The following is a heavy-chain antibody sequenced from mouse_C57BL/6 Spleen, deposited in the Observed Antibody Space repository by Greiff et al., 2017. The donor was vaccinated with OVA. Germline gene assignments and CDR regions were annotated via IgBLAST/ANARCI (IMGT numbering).Heavy chain of an antibody. Sequence: VQLQQSGPELVKPGASVKISCKASGYAFSSSWMNWVKQRPGKGLEWIGRIYPGDGDTNYNGKFKGKATLTADKSSSTAYMQLSSLTTEDSAVYVCARFHYYGSPYFDYWGQGTTLTVSS. CDR2: IYPGDGDT. V-gene: IGHV1-82*01. J-gene: IGHJ2*01. D-gene: IGHD1-1*01. CDR1: GYAFSSSW. CDR3: ARFHYYGSPYFDY.